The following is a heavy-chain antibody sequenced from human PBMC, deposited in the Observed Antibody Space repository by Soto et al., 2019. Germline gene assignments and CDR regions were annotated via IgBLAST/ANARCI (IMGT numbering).Heavy chain of an antibody. CDR3: AKDHGIAAAGYFDY. D-gene: IGHD6-13*01. CDR2: ISGSGGCT. Sequence: PGESLKISCAASGFTFSIYAMSWVLQAPWKGLEWVSAISGSGGCTYYADSVKGRFTISRDNSKNSLYLQMNSLRAEDTAVYYCAKDHGIAAAGYFDYWGQGTLVTVSS. CDR1: GFTFSIYA. V-gene: IGHV3-23*01. J-gene: IGHJ4*02.